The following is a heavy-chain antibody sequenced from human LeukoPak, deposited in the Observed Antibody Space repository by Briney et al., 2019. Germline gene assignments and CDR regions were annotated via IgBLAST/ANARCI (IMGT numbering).Heavy chain of an antibody. D-gene: IGHD3-22*01. Sequence: GGSLRLSCTASGFSFSGHWMHWARQLPGKGLVWVSRISPTGSTTSYADSVKGRFTVSRDNSKNTLYLQMNSLRAEDTAVYYCAKDYYDSSGYYRLYYYYYGMDVWGQGTTVTVSS. CDR2: ISPTGSTT. CDR1: GFSFSGHW. J-gene: IGHJ6*02. CDR3: AKDYYDSSGYYRLYYYYYGMDV. V-gene: IGHV3-74*01.